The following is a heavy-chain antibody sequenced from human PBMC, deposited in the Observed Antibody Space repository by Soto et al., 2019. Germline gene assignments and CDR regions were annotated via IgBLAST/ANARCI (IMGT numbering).Heavy chain of an antibody. CDR1: GFSFSYYA. V-gene: IGHV3-30*03. CDR3: ASRYCSGGSCYLTEYFPH. Sequence: QVQLVASGGGVVQPGRSLRLSCAASGFSFSYYAMHWVLQAPGKGLEWVAVIAYDASKKYYADSVKGRFTISRDNSKNTLYLKMNSLRDEDTAVYYCASRYCSGGSCYLTEYFPHWGQGTLVTVSS. D-gene: IGHD2-15*01. CDR2: IAYDASKK. J-gene: IGHJ1*01.